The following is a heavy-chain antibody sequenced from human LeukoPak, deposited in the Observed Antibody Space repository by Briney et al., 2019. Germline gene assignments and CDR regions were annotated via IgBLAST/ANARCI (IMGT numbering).Heavy chain of an antibody. CDR1: GFTFGDYA. J-gene: IGHJ4*02. CDR3: TRDRAWDALTMSRNDY. D-gene: IGHD1-26*01. V-gene: IGHV3-49*03. Sequence: GGSLRLSCTASGFTFGDYAMSWFRQAPGKGLEWVGFIRSKAYGGTTEYAASVKGRFTISRDDSKSIAYLQMNSLKTEDTAVYYCTRDRAWDALTMSRNDYWGQGTLVTVSS. CDR2: IRSKAYGGTT.